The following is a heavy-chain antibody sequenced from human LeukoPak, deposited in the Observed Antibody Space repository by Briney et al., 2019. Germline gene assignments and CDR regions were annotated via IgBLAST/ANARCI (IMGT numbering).Heavy chain of an antibody. Sequence: PSETLSLTCAVYGGSFSGYYWSWIRQPPGKGLEWIGEINHSGSTNYNPSLKSRVTISVDTSKNQFSLKLSSVTAADTAVYYCARGTRLEAAGEPYYFDYWGQGTLVTVSS. D-gene: IGHD1-1*01. CDR1: GGSFSGYY. CDR2: INHSGST. V-gene: IGHV4-34*01. J-gene: IGHJ4*02. CDR3: ARGTRLEAAGEPYYFDY.